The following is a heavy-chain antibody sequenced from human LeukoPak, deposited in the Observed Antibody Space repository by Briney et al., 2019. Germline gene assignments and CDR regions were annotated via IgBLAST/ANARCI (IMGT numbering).Heavy chain of an antibody. V-gene: IGHV3-20*04. CDR3: AKGGAVSSKSITLIRGTRKYYYYMDV. CDR1: GFTFDNYG. D-gene: IGHD3-10*01. Sequence: GGSLRLSCAASGFTFDNYGINWVRQAPGKGLEWVSRIHWNGGRTGYADSVKGRFTISRDNSKNTLYLQMNSLRAEDTAVYYCAKGGAVSSKSITLIRGTRKYYYYMDVWGKGTTVTISS. CDR2: IHWNGGRT. J-gene: IGHJ6*03.